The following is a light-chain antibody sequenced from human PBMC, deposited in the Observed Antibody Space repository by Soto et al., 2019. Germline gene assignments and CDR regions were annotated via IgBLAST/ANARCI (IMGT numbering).Light chain of an antibody. Sequence: QSVLTQPASVSGSPGQSITISCTGTSSDVGGHNYVSWYQQHPGKAPKLMIYDVSNWPSGVSNRFSGSKSGNTASLSISGLQAEDEADYYCSSYTSITTFYVFGAGTKVTVL. J-gene: IGLJ1*01. CDR1: SSDVGGHNY. V-gene: IGLV2-14*03. CDR3: SSYTSITTFYV. CDR2: DVS.